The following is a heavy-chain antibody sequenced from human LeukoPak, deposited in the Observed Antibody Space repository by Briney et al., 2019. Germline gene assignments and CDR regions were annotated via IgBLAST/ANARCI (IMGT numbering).Heavy chain of an antibody. CDR2: IYYSGST. D-gene: IGHD1-26*01. CDR3: ARGGATNFDY. Sequence: SETLSLTCTVSGVSISSYYWSWIRQPPGKGLEWIGYIYYSGSTNYNPSLKSRVTISVGTSKNQFSLKLSSVTAADTAVYYCARGGATNFDYWGQGTLVTVSS. CDR1: GVSISSYY. J-gene: IGHJ4*02. V-gene: IGHV4-59*08.